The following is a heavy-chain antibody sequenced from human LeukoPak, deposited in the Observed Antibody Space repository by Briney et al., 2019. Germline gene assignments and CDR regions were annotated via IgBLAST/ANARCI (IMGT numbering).Heavy chain of an antibody. CDR3: ASSLVGDGRGYVAFDI. Sequence: PGGSLRLSCAASGFTFSIYWMSWVRQGPGKGLVWVSRSNSHGTSTNYADSVKGRFTVSRDNSKNTLYLQMNSLRVEDTAVYYCASSLVGDGRGYVAFDIWGQGTMVTVTS. CDR1: GFTFSIYW. D-gene: IGHD3-22*01. CDR2: SNSHGTST. V-gene: IGHV3-74*01. J-gene: IGHJ3*02.